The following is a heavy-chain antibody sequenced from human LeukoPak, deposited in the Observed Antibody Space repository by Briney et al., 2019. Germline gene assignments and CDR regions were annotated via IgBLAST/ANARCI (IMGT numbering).Heavy chain of an antibody. Sequence: SETLSLTCNFSGGAFRGYYWTWVRQSPGKGLEGIGEINDSGSTNLNPSLKNRVTMSIDTSKNQFALNVTSLTAADTAVYYCARGRRYYYGSGFYYWSQGGLVTVSS. D-gene: IGHD3-10*01. CDR1: GGAFRGYY. CDR2: INDSGST. CDR3: ARGRRYYYGSGFYY. J-gene: IGHJ4*02. V-gene: IGHV4-34*01.